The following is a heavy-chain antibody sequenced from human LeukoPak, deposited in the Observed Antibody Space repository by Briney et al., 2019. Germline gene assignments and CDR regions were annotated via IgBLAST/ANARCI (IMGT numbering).Heavy chain of an antibody. CDR3: ATIVGATIVIRN. CDR2: IYTSGST. CDR1: GGSISSGSYY. V-gene: IGHV4-61*02. Sequence: SETLSLTCTVSGGSISSGSYYWSWIRQPAGKGLEWIGRIYTSGSTNYNPSPKSRVTISVDTSKNQFSLKLSSVTAADTAVYYCATIVGATIVIRNWGQGTLVTVSS. D-gene: IGHD1-26*01. J-gene: IGHJ4*02.